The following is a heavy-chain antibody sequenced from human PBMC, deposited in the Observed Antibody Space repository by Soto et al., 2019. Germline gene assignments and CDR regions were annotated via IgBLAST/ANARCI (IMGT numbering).Heavy chain of an antibody. CDR3: ARTRNGDSWGAWF. D-gene: IGHD2-21*01. CDR1: GASVTSGGHH. Sequence: QVQLQESGPGLVKPSETLSLTCTVSGASVTSGGHHWSWIRQPPGKGLEWIGFLIFSGTTKYNPSLESRVTMSVDTSKNQFLLKLTSLTAADTAVYYCARTRNGDSWGAWFWGQGALVTVSS. CDR2: LIFSGTT. V-gene: IGHV4-61*08. J-gene: IGHJ4*02.